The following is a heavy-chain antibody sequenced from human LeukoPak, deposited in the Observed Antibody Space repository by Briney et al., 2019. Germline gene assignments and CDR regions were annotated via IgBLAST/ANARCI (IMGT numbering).Heavy chain of an antibody. CDR2: IYPGDSDT. CDR3: ARRGSGWYVDY. J-gene: IGHJ4*02. CDR1: GYSFTTYW. V-gene: IGHV5-51*01. Sequence: ASVKVSCTGSGYSFTTYWIGWVRQMPGKGLEWMGIIYPGDSDTRYSPSFQGQVTISADKSVSTAYLQWSSLKGSDTAMYYCARRGSGWYVDYWGQGTLVTVSS. D-gene: IGHD6-19*01.